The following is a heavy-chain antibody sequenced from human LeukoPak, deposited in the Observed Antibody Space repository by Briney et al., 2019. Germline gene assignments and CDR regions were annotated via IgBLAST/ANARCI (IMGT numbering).Heavy chain of an antibody. CDR2: ISYDGSNK. CDR1: GFTFSSYG. J-gene: IGHJ4*02. Sequence: GGSLRLSCAASGFTFSSYGMHWVRQAPGKGLEWVAVISYDGSNKYYTDSVKGRFTISRDNSKNTVYLQMNSLRAEDTAVYYCAIKAKGDYWGQGTLVTVSS. CDR3: AIKAKGDY. V-gene: IGHV3-30*03. D-gene: IGHD3-10*01.